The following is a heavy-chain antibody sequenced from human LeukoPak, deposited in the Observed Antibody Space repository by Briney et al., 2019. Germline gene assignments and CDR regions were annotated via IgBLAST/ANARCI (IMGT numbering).Heavy chain of an antibody. D-gene: IGHD1-7*01. CDR1: GFTFDEYG. V-gene: IGHV3-20*04. J-gene: IGHJ4*02. CDR3: ARRYNWNYAIDY. Sequence: GGSLRLSCAASGFTFDEYGKSWVRQAPGKGLEWVSGIHWNDGSTSYADSVKGRFTISRDNAKNSLFLQMNSLRAEDTALYYCARRYNWNYAIDYWGQGTLVTVSS. CDR2: IHWNDGST.